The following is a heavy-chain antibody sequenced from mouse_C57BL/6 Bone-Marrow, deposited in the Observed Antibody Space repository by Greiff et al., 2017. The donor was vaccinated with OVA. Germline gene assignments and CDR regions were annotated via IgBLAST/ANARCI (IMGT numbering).Heavy chain of an antibody. D-gene: IGHD1-1*01. CDR2: IWSGGST. Sequence: QVQLQQSGPGLVQPSQSLSITCTVSGFSLTSYGVHWVRQSPGKGLEWLGVIWSGGSTDYNAAFISRLSISKDNSKSQVFFKMNSLQADDTAIYYCARGPYYYGSSLDYGGQGTTLTVSS. J-gene: IGHJ2*01. V-gene: IGHV2-2*01. CDR1: GFSLTSYG. CDR3: ARGPYYYGSSLDY.